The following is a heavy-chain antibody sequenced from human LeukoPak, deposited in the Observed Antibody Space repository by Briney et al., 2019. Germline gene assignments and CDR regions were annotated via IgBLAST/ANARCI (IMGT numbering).Heavy chain of an antibody. J-gene: IGHJ4*02. CDR3: AREATWGQWYFDL. CDR1: GFTFHDHG. D-gene: IGHD6-19*01. CDR2: IAADGGVK. V-gene: IGHV3-30*03. Sequence: GTPLRLSCAASGFTFHDHGMDWVRQAPGKGLEWVAVIAADGGVKQYADFVKGRFSLSRDNSKNTLFLEMNGLTVEDTAVYYCAREATWGQWYFDLWGQGAPVTVSS.